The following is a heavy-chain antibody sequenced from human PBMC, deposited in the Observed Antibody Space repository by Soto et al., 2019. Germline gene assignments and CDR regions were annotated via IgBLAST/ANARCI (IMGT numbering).Heavy chain of an antibody. CDR3: ARGGSLYWYFDL. V-gene: IGHV1-3*01. Sequence: QVQLVQSGAEVKKPGASVKVSCKASGYTFTNYAMHWVRQAPGQGLEWLGWINAGNGNTKYSQKCQGRVTITRDTSASTAYMELRSLRSEDTAVYYCARGGSLYWYFDLWGRGTLVTVSS. CDR2: INAGNGNT. CDR1: GYTFTNYA. D-gene: IGHD1-26*01. J-gene: IGHJ2*01.